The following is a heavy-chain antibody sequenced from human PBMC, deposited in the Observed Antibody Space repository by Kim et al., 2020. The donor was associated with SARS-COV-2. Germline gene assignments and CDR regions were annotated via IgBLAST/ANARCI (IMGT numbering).Heavy chain of an antibody. CDR3: ARESGSYTQSFLH. D-gene: IGHD1-26*01. V-gene: IGHV4-39*07. CDR1: GGSIRSSSYY. Sequence: SETLSLTCTVSGGSIRSSSYYWGWIRQPPGKGLEWIGTIYYSGRTYYNSSLKSRVTISVDPSKNQFSLKLSSVTAADTAVYHCARESGSYTQSFLHWGQGTLVTVSS. CDR2: IYYSGRT. J-gene: IGHJ1*01.